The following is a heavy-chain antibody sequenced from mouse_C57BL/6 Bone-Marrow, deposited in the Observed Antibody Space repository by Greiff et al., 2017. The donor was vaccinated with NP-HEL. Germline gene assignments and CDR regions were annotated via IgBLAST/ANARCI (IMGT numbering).Heavy chain of an antibody. CDR1: GLTVSEDG. Sequence: EVKLVESGGGLVKPGGSLKLSCGASGLTVSEDGRKWGGKEGEKGLEWVAYISSGSSTIYYADTVKGRFTISRDNAKNTLFLQMTSLRSEDTAMYYCARGYYWFAYWGQGTLVTVSA. CDR2: ISSGSSTI. V-gene: IGHV5-17*01. J-gene: IGHJ3*01. D-gene: IGHD2-3*01. CDR3: ARGYYWFAY.